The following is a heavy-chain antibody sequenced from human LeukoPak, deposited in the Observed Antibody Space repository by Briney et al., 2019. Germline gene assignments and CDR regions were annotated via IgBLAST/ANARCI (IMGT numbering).Heavy chain of an antibody. CDR1: GFIFSDNA. Sequence: GRSLRLSCTASGFIFSDNAMHWVRHAPGKGLEWVSGISWNADTIGYADSVKGRFTISRDNSKNTLYLQMNSLRVDDTAVYYCAKDAKGLLDVWGKGTTVTISS. CDR2: ISWNADTI. CDR3: AKDAKGLLDV. J-gene: IGHJ6*04. D-gene: IGHD6-19*01. V-gene: IGHV3-9*01.